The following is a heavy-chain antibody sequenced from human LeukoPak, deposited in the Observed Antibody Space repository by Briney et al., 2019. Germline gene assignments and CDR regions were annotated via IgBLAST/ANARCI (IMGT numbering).Heavy chain of an antibody. CDR2: IRYDGSNK. CDR1: GFTFSSYV. D-gene: IGHD3-22*01. V-gene: IGHV3-30*02. J-gene: IGHJ4*02. CDR3: AKDQRYYYDSSGYYLDY. Sequence: GGSLRLSCAASGFTFSSYVMHWVRQAPGKGLEWGAFIRYDGSNKYYADSVKGRFTISRDNSKNTLYLQMNSLRAEDTAVYYCAKDQRYYYDSSGYYLDYWGQGTLVTVSS.